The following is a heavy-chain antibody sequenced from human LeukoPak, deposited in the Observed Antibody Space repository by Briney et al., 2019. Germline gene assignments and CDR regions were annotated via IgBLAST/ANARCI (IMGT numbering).Heavy chain of an antibody. J-gene: IGHJ6*02. Sequence: GGSLRLSCAASGFTFSDYYMTWIRQAPGKGLEWVSYISSSGSTIYYADSVKGRFTISRDNAKNSLYLQMNSLRAEDTAVYYCARYSGSYYYYYAMDVWGQGTTVTVSS. V-gene: IGHV3-11*01. D-gene: IGHD1-26*01. CDR2: ISSSGSTI. CDR1: GFTFSDYY. CDR3: ARYSGSYYYYYAMDV.